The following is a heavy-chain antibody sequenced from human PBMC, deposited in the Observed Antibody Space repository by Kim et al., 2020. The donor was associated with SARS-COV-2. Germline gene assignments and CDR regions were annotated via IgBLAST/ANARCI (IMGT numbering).Heavy chain of an antibody. V-gene: IGHV1-69*13. CDR3: ARSDSNRVSSPYY. D-gene: IGHD6-13*01. CDR1: GGTFSSYA. CDR2: IIPIFGTA. J-gene: IGHJ4*02. Sequence: SVKVSCKASGGTFSSYAISWVRQAPGQGLEWMGGIIPIFGTANYAQKFQGRVTITADESTSTAYMELSSLRSEDTAVYYCARSDSNRVSSPYYWGQGTLVTVSS.